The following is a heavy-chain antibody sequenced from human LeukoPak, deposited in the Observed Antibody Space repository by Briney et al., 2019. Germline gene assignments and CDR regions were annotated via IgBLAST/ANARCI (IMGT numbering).Heavy chain of an antibody. J-gene: IGHJ5*02. D-gene: IGHD3-10*01. CDR3: ARTMYYGSGSVFGFDP. CDR2: ISAYNGNT. V-gene: IGHV1-18*01. Sequence: EASVKVSCKASGYTFTSYGISWVRQAPGQGLEWMGWISAYNGNTNYAQKLQGRVTMTTDTSTSTAYMELRSLRSDDTAVYYCARTMYYGSGSVFGFDPWGQGTLVTVSS. CDR1: GYTFTSYG.